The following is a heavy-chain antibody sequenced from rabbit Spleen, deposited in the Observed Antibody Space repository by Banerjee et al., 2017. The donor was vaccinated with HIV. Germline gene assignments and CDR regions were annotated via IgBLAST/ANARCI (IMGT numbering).Heavy chain of an antibody. CDR1: GFSFSSNDY. CDR3: ARDLVAVIGWNFKL. V-gene: IGHV1S40*01. D-gene: IGHD1-1*01. Sequence: QSLEESGGGLVQPEGSLTLTCKASGFSFSSNDYMCWVRQAPGKGLEWIACINTATGKPVYASWAKGRFTISRTSSTTVTLRMTSLTAADRATYFCARDLVAVIGWNFKLWGPGTLVTVS. CDR2: INTATGKP. J-gene: IGHJ4*01.